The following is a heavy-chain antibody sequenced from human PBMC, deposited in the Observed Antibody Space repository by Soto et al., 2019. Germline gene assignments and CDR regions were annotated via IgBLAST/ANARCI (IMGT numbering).Heavy chain of an antibody. J-gene: IGHJ3*02. CDR2: IYHSGST. CDR3: ARDSSTLEEVDPFDI. V-gene: IGHV4-4*02. CDR1: GGSISSDNW. D-gene: IGHD6-13*01. Sequence: SETLSLTCAVSGGSISSDNWWSWVRQPPGKGLEWIGEIYHSGSTNYNPSLKSRVTISIDKSKTQFSLKLSSVIAADTAVYYCARDSSTLEEVDPFDIWGQGTMVTVSS.